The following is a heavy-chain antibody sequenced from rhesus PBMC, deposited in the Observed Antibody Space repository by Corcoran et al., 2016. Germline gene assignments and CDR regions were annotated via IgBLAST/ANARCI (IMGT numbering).Heavy chain of an antibody. CDR3: AREIVLVLLAAIPPFDY. Sequence: QVQLQESGPGLVKPSETLSLTCAVSGGSFSSYWWGWIRHPAWKGLEWIGSIYGSRGSNEYNPSLKLRAPISRDTSKNQFSLNVSSGTAAATAVYYCAREIVLVLLAAIPPFDYWGQGVLVTVSS. CDR1: GGSFSSYW. V-gene: IGHV4-160*01. J-gene: IGHJ4*01. CDR2: IYGSRGSN. D-gene: IGHD2-2*01.